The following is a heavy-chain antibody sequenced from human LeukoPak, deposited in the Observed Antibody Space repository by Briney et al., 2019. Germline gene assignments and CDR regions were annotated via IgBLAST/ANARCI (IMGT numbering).Heavy chain of an antibody. D-gene: IGHD2-2*01. CDR1: GFSVSTFS. CDR2: IKWDGIV. CDR3: AGEDVPRFKDAFDI. Sequence: GGSLTLSCAASGFSVSTFSMHWVRQAPGKGLVWVSRIKWDGIVSYADSVKGRFTISRDNAKNTVLLQMNSLRAEDTAVYYCAGEDVPRFKDAFDIWGQGTMVTVSS. V-gene: IGHV3-74*01. J-gene: IGHJ3*02.